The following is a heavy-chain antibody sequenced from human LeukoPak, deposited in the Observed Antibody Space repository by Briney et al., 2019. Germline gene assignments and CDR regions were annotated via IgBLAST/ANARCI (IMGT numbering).Heavy chain of an antibody. D-gene: IGHD4-11*01. CDR2: ISGSGGST. CDR3: AEVHHKKPDTRDYSNYCFDY. CDR1: GFTFSSYA. Sequence: GGSLRLSCAASGFTFSSYAMSWVRQAPGKGLEWVSAISGSGGSTYYADSVKGRFTISRDNSKNTLYLQMNSLRAEDTAVYYCAEVHHKKPDTRDYSNYCFDYWGQGTLVTVSS. J-gene: IGHJ4*02. V-gene: IGHV3-23*01.